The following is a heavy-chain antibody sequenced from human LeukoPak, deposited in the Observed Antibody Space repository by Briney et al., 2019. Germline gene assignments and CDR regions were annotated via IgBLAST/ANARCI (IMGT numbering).Heavy chain of an antibody. D-gene: IGHD5-12*01. V-gene: IGHV1-18*04. J-gene: IGHJ4*02. CDR3: ARVEVDIVATSTFDY. Sequence: AALKVSCTASGYTFTSYGISWVRQAPGQGLEWMGWISAYNGNTNYAQKLQGRVTMTTDTSTSTAYMELRSLRSDDTAVYYCARVEVDIVATSTFDYWGQGTLVTVSS. CDR2: ISAYNGNT. CDR1: GYTFTSYG.